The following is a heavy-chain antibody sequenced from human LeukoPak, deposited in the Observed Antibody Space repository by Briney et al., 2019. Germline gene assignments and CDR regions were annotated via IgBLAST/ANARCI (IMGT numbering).Heavy chain of an antibody. CDR1: GFTFSSSA. Sequence: GGSLRLSCAASGFTFSSSAMSWARQVPGKGLEWVSGISASGGSTSYADSVRGRFTISRDNSKNTLYVQMNSLRAEDTAVYYCARALSQWLAPDYWGQGTLVTVSS. CDR2: ISASGGST. V-gene: IGHV3-23*01. CDR3: ARALSQWLAPDY. D-gene: IGHD6-19*01. J-gene: IGHJ4*02.